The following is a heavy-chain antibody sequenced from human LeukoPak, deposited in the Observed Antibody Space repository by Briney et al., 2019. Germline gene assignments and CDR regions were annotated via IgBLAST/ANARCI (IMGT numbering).Heavy chain of an antibody. CDR3: ARKGYSSGWYRRNAFDI. CDR2: MNPNSGNT. V-gene: IGHV1-8*01. D-gene: IGHD6-19*01. J-gene: IGHJ3*02. Sequence: GASVKVSCKASGYTFTSYDINWVRQATGQGLEWMGWMNPNSGNTGYAQKFQGRATMTRNTSISTAYMELSSLRSEDTAVYYCARKGYSSGWYRRNAFDIWGQGTMVTVSS. CDR1: GYTFTSYD.